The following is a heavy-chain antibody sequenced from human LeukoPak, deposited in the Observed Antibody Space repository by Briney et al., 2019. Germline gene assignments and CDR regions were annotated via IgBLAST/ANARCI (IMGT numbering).Heavy chain of an antibody. CDR1: DGSISSSSYY. V-gene: IGHV4-39*01. D-gene: IGHD3-22*01. CDR2: MYYSGST. J-gene: IGHJ4*02. Sequence: SETLSLTCTVSDGSISSSSYYWGWIRQPPGKGLEWIGSMYYSGSTYYNPSLKSRVTISVDTSKNQFSLKLSYVTVADTAVYYCARHEYYHDSIGNEWRASAFDNWGQGTLVTVSS. CDR3: ARHEYYHDSIGNEWRASAFDN.